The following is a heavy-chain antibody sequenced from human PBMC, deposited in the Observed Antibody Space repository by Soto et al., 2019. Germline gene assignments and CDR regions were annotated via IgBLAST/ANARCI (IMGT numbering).Heavy chain of an antibody. J-gene: IGHJ6*03. D-gene: IGHD2-21*01. Sequence: PSETMSLTCVVSGGCLCGYFWSWYRQPPGMALEWIGEINHLGSINYNPSLKSRVTMSVDTSKNQFSLTLNSVTAADTATYYCARGGISHWAYFYYMDVWDRGTTVTVSS. CDR1: GGCLCGYF. V-gene: IGHV4-34*01. CDR2: INHLGSI. CDR3: ARGGISHWAYFYYMDV.